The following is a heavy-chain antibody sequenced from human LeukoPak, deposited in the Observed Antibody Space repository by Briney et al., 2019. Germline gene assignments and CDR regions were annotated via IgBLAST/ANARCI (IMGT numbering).Heavy chain of an antibody. J-gene: IGHJ4*02. Sequence: PSETLSLTCAVSDDSFSSHYWTWIRQPPGKGLEWIGYISYIGSTNYNPSLKSRVTISIDTSKNQFSLKLSSVTAADTAVYYCATGGPWDLLKYWGQGTLVTVSS. CDR2: ISYIGST. CDR1: DDSFSSHY. D-gene: IGHD3-9*01. V-gene: IGHV4-59*11. CDR3: ATGGPWDLLKY.